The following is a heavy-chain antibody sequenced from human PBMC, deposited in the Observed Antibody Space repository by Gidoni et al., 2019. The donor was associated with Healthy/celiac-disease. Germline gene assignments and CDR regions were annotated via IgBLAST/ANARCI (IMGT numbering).Heavy chain of an antibody. J-gene: IGHJ4*02. CDR1: GYTLTELS. Sequence: QVQLVQSGAEVKKPGASVTVSCKVSGYTLTELSMHWVRQAHGKGLEWMGGFDPEDGETIYSQKFQGRVTMTEDTSTDTAYMELSSLRSGDTAVYYCATGSSGWYGRYFDYWGQGTLVTVSS. D-gene: IGHD6-19*01. CDR2: FDPEDGET. CDR3: ATGSSGWYGRYFDY. V-gene: IGHV1-24*01.